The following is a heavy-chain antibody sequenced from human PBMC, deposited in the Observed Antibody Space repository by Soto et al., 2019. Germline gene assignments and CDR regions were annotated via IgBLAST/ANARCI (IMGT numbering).Heavy chain of an antibody. D-gene: IGHD6-19*01. CDR1: GFTFSDYA. V-gene: IGHV3-30*18. CDR3: AKGGRQWLVTSDFNY. CDR2: VSHDGRNT. Sequence: VQLVESGGGVVQPGRSLRLSCAASGFTFSDYAMHWVRQAPGKGLEWVAVVSHDGRNTHYADSVKGRFTISRDSSKNTVALEMTSLRAEDTAVYYWAKGGRQWLVTSDFNYWGQGALVTVSS. J-gene: IGHJ4*02.